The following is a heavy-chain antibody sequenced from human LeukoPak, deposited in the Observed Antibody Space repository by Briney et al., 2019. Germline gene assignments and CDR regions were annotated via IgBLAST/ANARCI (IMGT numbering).Heavy chain of an antibody. J-gene: IGHJ4*02. Sequence: GGSLRLSCAASGFTFSSYAMSWVRQAPGKGLEWVSAISGSGGSTYYADSVKGRFTISRDNSKNTLYLQMNSLRAEDTAVYYCAKDREPIIAVAGGFDYWGQGTLVTVSS. D-gene: IGHD6-19*01. V-gene: IGHV3-23*01. CDR2: ISGSGGST. CDR3: AKDREPIIAVAGGFDY. CDR1: GFTFSSYA.